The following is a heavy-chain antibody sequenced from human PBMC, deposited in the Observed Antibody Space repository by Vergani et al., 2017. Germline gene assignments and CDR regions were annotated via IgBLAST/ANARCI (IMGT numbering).Heavy chain of an antibody. CDR2: IYPGDSDT. J-gene: IGHJ4*02. D-gene: IGHD3-9*01. V-gene: IGHV5-51*01. Sequence: EVQLVQSGAEVKKPGESLKISCKGSGYSFTSYWIGWVRQMPGKGLEWMGIIYPGDSDTRYSPSFQGQVTISADKSISTAYLPWSSLKASDTAMYYCARQWGYDILTGYYTDYWGQGTLVTVSS. CDR1: GYSFTSYW. CDR3: ARQWGYDILTGYYTDY.